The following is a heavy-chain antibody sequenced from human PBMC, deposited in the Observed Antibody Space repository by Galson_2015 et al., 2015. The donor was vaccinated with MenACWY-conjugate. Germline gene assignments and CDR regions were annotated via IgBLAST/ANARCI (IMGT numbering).Heavy chain of an antibody. D-gene: IGHD6-19*01. CDR1: GFTVSNNY. V-gene: IGHV3-66*01. J-gene: IGHJ4*02. Sequence: SLRLSCAASGFTVSNNYMSWVRQTPGKGLEWVSIIYSGGNTYFPDSLKDRFTISRDTSKNTLYLQMNSLRAEDTAVYYCAKESVAGSFNFWGQGTLVTVSS. CDR3: AKESVAGSFNF. CDR2: IYSGGNT.